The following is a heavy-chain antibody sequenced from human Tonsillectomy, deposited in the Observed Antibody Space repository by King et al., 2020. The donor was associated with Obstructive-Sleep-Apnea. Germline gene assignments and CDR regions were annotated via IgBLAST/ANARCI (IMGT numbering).Heavy chain of an antibody. V-gene: IGHV3-48*04. CDR1: GFTFSSAS. D-gene: IGHD3-22*01. Sequence: VQLVESGGGLVQPGGSLRLSCAASGFTFSSASLNWVRQAPGKGLEWVSYIRSSGRAIYYADSVKGRFTISRDNAQNSLYLQMNNLRVEDTAVYYCAKLRHYFESGGMDVWGQGTTVTVSS. J-gene: IGHJ6*02. CDR2: IRSSGRAI. CDR3: AKLRHYFESGGMDV.